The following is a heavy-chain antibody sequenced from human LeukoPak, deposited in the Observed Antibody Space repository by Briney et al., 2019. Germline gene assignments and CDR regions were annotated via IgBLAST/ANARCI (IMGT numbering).Heavy chain of an antibody. CDR2: ISAYNGNT. Sequence: ASVKVSCKASGYTFTSYGISWVRQAPGQGLEWMGWISAYNGNTNYAQKLQGRVTMTTDTSTSTAYMELRSLRSDDTAVYYCARDLSGSSSWYYYYGMDVWGQGTTVAVS. CDR1: GYTFTSYG. D-gene: IGHD6-13*01. J-gene: IGHJ6*02. V-gene: IGHV1-18*01. CDR3: ARDLSGSSSWYYYYGMDV.